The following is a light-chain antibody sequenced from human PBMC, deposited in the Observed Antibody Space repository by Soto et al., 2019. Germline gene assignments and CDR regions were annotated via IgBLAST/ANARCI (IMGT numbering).Light chain of an antibody. CDR3: QQYNNWPLT. V-gene: IGKV3-15*01. J-gene: IGKJ4*01. CDR2: DAS. CDR1: QSISSN. Sequence: ETVMTQSLATLSVSPGERATLSCRASQSISSNLAWFQQKPGQAPRLLIYDASTMATGFPARFSGSGSGTEFTLTISSLQSEDFAVYYCQQYNNWPLTFGGGTKVEIK.